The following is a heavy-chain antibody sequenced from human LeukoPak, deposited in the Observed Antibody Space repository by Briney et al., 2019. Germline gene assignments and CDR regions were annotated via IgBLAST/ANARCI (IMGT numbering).Heavy chain of an antibody. D-gene: IGHD6-19*01. CDR1: GYSISSGYY. CDR3: ALAYSSGWYTDY. Sequence: SETLSLTCTVSGYSISSGYYWGWIRQPPGKGLEWIGSIYHSGSTYYNPSLKSRVTISVDTSKNQFSLKLSSVTAADTAAYYCALAYSSGWYTDYWGQGTLVTVSS. CDR2: IYHSGST. J-gene: IGHJ4*02. V-gene: IGHV4-38-2*02.